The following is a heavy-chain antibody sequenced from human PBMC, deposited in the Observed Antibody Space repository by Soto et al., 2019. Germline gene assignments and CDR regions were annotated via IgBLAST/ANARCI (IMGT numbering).Heavy chain of an antibody. J-gene: IGHJ4*02. D-gene: IGHD2-15*01. CDR1: GFTFSSYG. Sequence: SLRLSCAASGFTFSSYGMHWVRQAPGKGLEWVAVIWYDGSNKYYADSVKGRFTISRDNSKNTLYLQMNSLRAEDTAVYYCARAYCSGGSCYPGREFDYWGQGTLVTVSS. CDR3: ARAYCSGGSCYPGREFDY. V-gene: IGHV3-33*01. CDR2: IWYDGSNK.